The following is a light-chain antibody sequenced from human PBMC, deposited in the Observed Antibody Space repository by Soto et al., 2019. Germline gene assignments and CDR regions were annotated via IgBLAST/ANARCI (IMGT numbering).Light chain of an antibody. CDR3: ASYAGNKVV. CDR2: EVT. J-gene: IGLJ2*01. CDR1: SSDIGGYNY. Sequence: QSALTQPPSASGSPGQSVAISCTGTSSDIGGYNYVSWYQQHSGKAPKLIIYEVTRRPSGVPDRFSGSKSVSTASLTVSGLQAEDEADYYCASYAGNKVVFGGGTKLTVL. V-gene: IGLV2-8*01.